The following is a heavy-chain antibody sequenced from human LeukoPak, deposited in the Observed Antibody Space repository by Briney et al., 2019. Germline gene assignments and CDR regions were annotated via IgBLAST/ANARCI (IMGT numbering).Heavy chain of an antibody. V-gene: IGHV3-30*18. CDR3: AKDLYSSGWELDY. CDR2: ISYDGSNK. Sequence: QTGGFLRLSCAASVFTFSSYSMHWVRQAPCKGLEWVGVISYDGSNKYYADSVKGRFTISRDNSKNTLYLQMNSLRAEDTAVYYCAKDLYSSGWELDYWGQGTLVTVSS. D-gene: IGHD6-19*01. CDR1: VFTFSSYS. J-gene: IGHJ4*02.